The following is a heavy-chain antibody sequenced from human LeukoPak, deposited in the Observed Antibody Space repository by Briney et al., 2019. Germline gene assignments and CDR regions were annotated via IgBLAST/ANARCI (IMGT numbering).Heavy chain of an antibody. CDR1: GFTFSSYG. CDR3: AEAPRRYYDFWSGYPNWFDP. J-gene: IGHJ5*02. CDR2: IRYDGSNK. V-gene: IGHV3-30*02. Sequence: GESLKISCAASGFTFSSYGMHWVRQAPGKGLEWVAFIRYDGSNKYYADSVKGRFTISRDNSKNTLYLQMNSLRAEDTAVYYCAEAPRRYYDFWSGYPNWFDPWGQGTLVTVSS. D-gene: IGHD3-3*01.